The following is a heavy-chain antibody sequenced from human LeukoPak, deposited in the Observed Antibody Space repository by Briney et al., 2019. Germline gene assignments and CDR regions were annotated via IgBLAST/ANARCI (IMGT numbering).Heavy chain of an antibody. CDR3: ARDSYYYDSSGYYSYYYYGMDV. J-gene: IGHJ6*02. Sequence: GGSLRLSRAASGFTFSSYGMHWVRQAPGKGLEWVAVIWYDGSNKYYADSVKGRFTISRDNSKNTLYLQMNSLRAEDAAVYYCARDSYYYDSSGYYSYYYYGMDVWGQGTTVTVSS. CDR2: IWYDGSNK. D-gene: IGHD3-22*01. V-gene: IGHV3-33*01. CDR1: GFTFSSYG.